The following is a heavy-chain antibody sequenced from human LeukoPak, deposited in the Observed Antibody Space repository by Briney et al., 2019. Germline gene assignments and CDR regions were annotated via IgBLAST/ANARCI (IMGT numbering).Heavy chain of an antibody. CDR1: GGSISPYF. CDR3: ARDDYRGVTNFDP. Sequence: SETLSLTCTVSGGSISPYFWSWIRQPPGKGLERIGYISYTGSTNYNPSLKSRVTISVDTSKNQFSLQLTSVTAADTAVYYCARDDYRGVTNFDPWGQGTLVTVSS. J-gene: IGHJ5*02. CDR2: ISYTGST. D-gene: IGHD3-10*01. V-gene: IGHV4-59*01.